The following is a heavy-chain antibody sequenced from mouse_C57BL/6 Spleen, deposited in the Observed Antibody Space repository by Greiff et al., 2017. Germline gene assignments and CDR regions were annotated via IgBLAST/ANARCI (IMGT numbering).Heavy chain of an antibody. CDR1: GFSLTSYG. Sequence: QVQLQQSGPGLVQPSQSLSITCTVSGFSLTSYGVHWVRQSPGKGLEWLGVIWSGGSTDYNAAFMSSLSTTKDNSRCQVFFKMNSLQADDTAIYYCAKGPPLYGGFNYYDYWGQGTTLTVSS. J-gene: IGHJ2*01. CDR2: IWSGGST. V-gene: IGHV2-5*01. D-gene: IGHD1-1*02. CDR3: AKGPPLYGGFNYYDY.